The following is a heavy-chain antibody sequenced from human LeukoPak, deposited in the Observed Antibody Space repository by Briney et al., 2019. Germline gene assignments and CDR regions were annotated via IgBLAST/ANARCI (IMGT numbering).Heavy chain of an antibody. J-gene: IGHJ1*01. CDR3: TSYRAEYFQH. V-gene: IGHV3-21*01. CDR1: GFTFSTYS. CDR2: ISSSGSYI. Sequence: GGSLRLSCAASGFTFSTYSMNWVRQAPGKGLEWVSSISSSGSYIYYADSVKGRFTISRDNAKNSLYLQMNSLRAEDTAVHYCTSYRAEYFQHWGQGTLVTVFS.